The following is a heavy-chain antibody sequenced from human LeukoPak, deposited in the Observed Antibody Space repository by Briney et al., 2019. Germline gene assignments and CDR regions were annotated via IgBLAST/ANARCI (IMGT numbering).Heavy chain of an antibody. CDR1: GFTFSSYE. D-gene: IGHD2/OR15-2a*01. Sequence: GGSLRLSCAASGFTFSSYEMNWVRQAPGKGLEWVSYISSSGSTIYYADSVKGRFTISRDNAKNSLYLQMNSLRAEDTAVYYCASLYAFRYWFDPWGQGTLVTVSS. J-gene: IGHJ5*02. CDR3: ASLYAFRYWFDP. CDR2: ISSSGSTI. V-gene: IGHV3-48*03.